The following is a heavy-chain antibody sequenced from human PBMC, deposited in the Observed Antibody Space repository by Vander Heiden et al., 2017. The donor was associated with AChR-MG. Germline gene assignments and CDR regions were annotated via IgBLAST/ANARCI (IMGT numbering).Heavy chain of an antibody. CDR3: ASEGYNSGWTHGMDV. CDR2: MYPGDSDT. V-gene: IGHV5-51*03. D-gene: IGHD6-19*01. Sequence: EVQLVQSGAEVKKPGEALKISCRASGHSFNGNRLGRVRQVPGKGPGWMGLMYPGDSDTRYSPSFQGQVTISADKSISTAYWQLSSLKASDTAVYYCASEGYNSGWTHGMDVWGQGTTVTVSS. J-gene: IGHJ6*02. CDR1: GHSFNGNR.